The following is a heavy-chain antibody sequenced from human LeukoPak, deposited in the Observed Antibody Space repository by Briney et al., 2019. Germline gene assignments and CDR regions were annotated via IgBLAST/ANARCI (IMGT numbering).Heavy chain of an antibody. V-gene: IGHV4-59*01. D-gene: IGHD3-10*01. CDR1: GGSISTYY. CDR3: ARGDFGSVSTTYFDY. J-gene: IGHJ4*02. CDR2: IYYSGST. Sequence: SETLALTCTVSGGSISTYYWNWIRQTPGKGLEWIGYIYYSGSTNYNPSLTSRVSISLDTSKNQFSLKLTSVTAADTAVYYCARGDFGSVSTTYFDYWGQGTLVTVSS.